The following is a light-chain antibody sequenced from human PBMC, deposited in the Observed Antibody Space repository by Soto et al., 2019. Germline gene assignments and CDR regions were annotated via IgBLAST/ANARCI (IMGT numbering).Light chain of an antibody. V-gene: IGKV3-15*01. CDR3: QQYHYWPYT. Sequence: VLTQSPATLSVSPGERVTLSCRASQSVSSLLAWYQQKPGQAPRLLIYSTPTRATGIPARFSGSGSGTEFTLTISSLQSEDFAIYYCQQYHYWPYTFGQGTNLEIK. J-gene: IGKJ2*01. CDR1: QSVSSL. CDR2: STP.